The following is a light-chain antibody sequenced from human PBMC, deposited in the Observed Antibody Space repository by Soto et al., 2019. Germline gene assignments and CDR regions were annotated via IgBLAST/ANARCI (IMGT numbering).Light chain of an antibody. V-gene: IGKV3-20*01. CDR1: QSVSSSY. CDR2: GAS. J-gene: IGKJ3*01. CDR3: QQYGSSFT. Sequence: EIVLTQSPGTLSLSPGERATLSCRASQSVSSSYLAWYQQKPGQAPRLLLSGASSRATGIQDRFSGSGSGTDFTFTISRLEPEDFAVYYCQQYGSSFTFGPGTKVDIK.